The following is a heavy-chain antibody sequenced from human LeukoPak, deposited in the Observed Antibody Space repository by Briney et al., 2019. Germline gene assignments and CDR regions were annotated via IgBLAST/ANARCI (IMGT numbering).Heavy chain of an antibody. J-gene: IGHJ4*02. Sequence: PGGSLRLSCAASGFTLSSYWMSWVRQAPGKGLEWLAYIDQDGRDISYLDSVKGRFTIARDNAKNSLILQMNSLRTEDTAVYYCAKPPLDDTFAFDYWGQGTLVTVSS. CDR2: IDQDGRDI. CDR3: AKPPLDDTFAFDY. CDR1: GFTLSSYW. D-gene: IGHD3-22*01. V-gene: IGHV3-7*01.